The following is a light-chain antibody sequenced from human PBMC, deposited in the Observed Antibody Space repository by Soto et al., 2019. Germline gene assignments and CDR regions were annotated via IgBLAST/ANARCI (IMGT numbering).Light chain of an antibody. V-gene: IGKV4-1*01. J-gene: IGKJ1*01. CDR1: QSVLYSSNNKNY. Sequence: DIVMTQSPDSLAVSLGERATINCKSSQSVLYSSNNKNYLAWYQQKPGQPPKLLIYWASTRESGVPDRFSGSESGTDFTLTISSLQAEDVAVYYCQQYHSTPWTFGQGTKVEIK. CDR2: WAS. CDR3: QQYHSTPWT.